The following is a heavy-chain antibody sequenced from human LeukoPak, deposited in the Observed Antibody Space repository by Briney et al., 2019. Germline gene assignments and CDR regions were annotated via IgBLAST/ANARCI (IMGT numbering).Heavy chain of an antibody. CDR3: TRVGYIDEGIDY. CDR2: IKQDGSKK. V-gene: IGHV3-7*04. Sequence: GGSLRLSCVASGFPFSSYWMTWVRQAPGKGLEWVANIKQDGSKKTYVDSVKGRFTISRDNAKNSLYLQMNSLRAEDTAIYYCTRVGYIDEGIDYWGQGTLVTVSS. D-gene: IGHD5-24*01. J-gene: IGHJ4*02. CDR1: GFPFSSYW.